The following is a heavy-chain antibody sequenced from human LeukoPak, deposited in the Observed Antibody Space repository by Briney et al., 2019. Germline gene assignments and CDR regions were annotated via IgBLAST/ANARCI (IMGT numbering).Heavy chain of an antibody. J-gene: IGHJ6*02. CDR2: IIPIFGTA. V-gene: IGHV1-69*13. D-gene: IGHD6-19*01. CDR1: GGTFSSYA. CDR3: ARGYSSGWYDDYYYGMDV. Sequence: GASVNVSCKASGGTFSSYAISWVRQAPGQGLEWMGGIIPIFGTANYAQKFQGRVTITADESTSTAYMELSSLRSEDTAVYYCARGYSSGWYDDYYYGMDVWGQGTTVTVSS.